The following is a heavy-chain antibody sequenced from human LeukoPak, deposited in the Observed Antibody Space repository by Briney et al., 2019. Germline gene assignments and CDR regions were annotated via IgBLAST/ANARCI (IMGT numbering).Heavy chain of an antibody. Sequence: PGRSLRLSCAASGFTFSSYGMHWVRQAPGKGLEWVAVISYDGYNKYYADSVRGRFTISRDNSKNTLSLQMNSLRAEDTAVYYCAKDHGDFDAFDIWGQGTMVTVSS. CDR3: AKDHGDFDAFDI. CDR2: ISYDGYNK. J-gene: IGHJ3*02. V-gene: IGHV3-30*18. D-gene: IGHD7-27*01. CDR1: GFTFSSYG.